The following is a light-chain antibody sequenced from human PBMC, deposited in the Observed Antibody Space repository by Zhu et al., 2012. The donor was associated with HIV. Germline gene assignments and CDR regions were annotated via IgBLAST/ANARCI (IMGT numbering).Light chain of an antibody. J-gene: IGKJ2*01. Sequence: DIQMTQSPSTLSASVGDRVTITCRASQSVYKWLAWYQQKPTRPNELLIYEASNLETGVPSRFSGSGSGTEFTLTISSLQPDDFATYSCQQYYTPSYTFGQGTKTADQT. CDR3: QQYYTPSYT. V-gene: IGKV1-5*03. CDR1: QSVYKW. CDR2: EAS.